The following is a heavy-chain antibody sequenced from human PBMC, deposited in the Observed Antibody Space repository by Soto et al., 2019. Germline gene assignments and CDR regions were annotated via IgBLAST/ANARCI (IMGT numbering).Heavy chain of an antibody. J-gene: IGHJ6*02. CDR2: IYYSGST. D-gene: IGHD2-21*01. CDR1: GASIITTYY. CDR3: ARHDWARFYGMDV. V-gene: IGHV4-39*01. Sequence: SETLSLTCSVSGASIITTYYWGWIRQSPGKGLEWIGSIYYSGSTNYNPSLKSRVTIFVDTSKSQFSLMMDSVTAADTAVYYCARHDWARFYGMDVWCQGTTVTVSS.